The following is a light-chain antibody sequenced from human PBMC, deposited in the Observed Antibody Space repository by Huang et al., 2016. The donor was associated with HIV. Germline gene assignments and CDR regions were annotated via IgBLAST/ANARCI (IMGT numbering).Light chain of an antibody. CDR2: GAS. CDR1: QSVSSTY. J-gene: IGKJ1*01. CDR3: QQYGSSPPWT. Sequence: EIVLTQSPSTLSLSQGERATLSCRASQSVSSTYLIWYQQKPGQAPRLLIYGASSRASGSPDRFSGSGSGPDFSRTISSLEPEDFAVYYCQQYGSSPPWTFGQGTKVEIK. V-gene: IGKV3-20*01.